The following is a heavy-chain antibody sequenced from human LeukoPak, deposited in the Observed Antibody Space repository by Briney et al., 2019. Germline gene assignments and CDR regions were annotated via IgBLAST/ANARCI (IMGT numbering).Heavy chain of an antibody. J-gene: IGHJ4*02. CDR1: GFTFSNAW. CDR3: TTHQYSGYDWYFDY. D-gene: IGHD5-12*01. V-gene: IGHV3-15*01. Sequence: GGSLRLSCAASGFTFSNAWMSWVRQAPGKGLEWVGRIKSKTDGGTTDYAAPVKGRFTISRDDSKNTLYLQMNSLKTEDTAVYYCTTHQYSGYDWYFDYWGQGTPVTVSS. CDR2: IKSKTDGGTT.